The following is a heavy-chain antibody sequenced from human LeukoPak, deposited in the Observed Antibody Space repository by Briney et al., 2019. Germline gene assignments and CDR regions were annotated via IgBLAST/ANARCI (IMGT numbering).Heavy chain of an antibody. CDR1: GYTFTSYA. CDR2: INAGNGNT. D-gene: IGHD1-26*01. V-gene: IGHV1-3*01. J-gene: IGHJ4*02. Sequence: ASVKVSCTASGYTFTSYAMHWVRQAPGQRLEWMGWINAGNGNTKYSQKFQGRVTITRDTSASTAYMELSSLRSEDTAVYYCARDSGSGNNDYWGQGTLVTVSS. CDR3: ARDSGSGNNDY.